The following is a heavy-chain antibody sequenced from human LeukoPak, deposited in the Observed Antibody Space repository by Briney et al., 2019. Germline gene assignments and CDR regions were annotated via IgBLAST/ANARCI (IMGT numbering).Heavy chain of an antibody. J-gene: IGHJ5*02. CDR3: ARAGITIFGVITA. V-gene: IGHV3-21*01. D-gene: IGHD3-3*01. CDR1: GFTFSSYS. Sequence: PGGSLRLSCAASGFTFSSYSMNWVRQAPGKGLEWVSSISSSSSSYIYYADSVKGRFTISRDNAKNSLYLQMNSLRAEDTAVYYCARAGITIFGVITAWGQGTLVTVSS. CDR2: ISSSSSSYI.